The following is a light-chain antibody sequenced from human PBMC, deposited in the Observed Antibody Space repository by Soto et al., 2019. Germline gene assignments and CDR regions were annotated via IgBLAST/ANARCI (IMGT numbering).Light chain of an antibody. CDR2: GAS. Sequence: DIVMTQSPATLSVSPGGRATLSCRASQSISDTLAWYQQKPGQAPRLLIHGASTRATGFPARFSGSGSGTDFTLTISSLQSEDFAVYYCRQRSNWPQTFGPGTKVDIK. J-gene: IGKJ3*01. CDR1: QSISDT. CDR3: RQRSNWPQT. V-gene: IGKV3-15*01.